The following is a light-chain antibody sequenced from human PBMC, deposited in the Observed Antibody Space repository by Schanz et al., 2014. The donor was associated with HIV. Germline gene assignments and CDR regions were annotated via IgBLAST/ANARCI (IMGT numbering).Light chain of an antibody. V-gene: IGLV2-14*01. Sequence: QSVLTQPASVSGSPGQSITISCTGTSSDVGGYNYVAWYQQHAGKAPKLMIYDVSNRPSGVPDRFSGSESGSTASLTVSGLQPEDEADYYCSSYTTSSTLVFGGGTKLTV. CDR3: SSYTTSSTLV. CDR2: DVS. CDR1: SSDVGGYNY. J-gene: IGLJ2*01.